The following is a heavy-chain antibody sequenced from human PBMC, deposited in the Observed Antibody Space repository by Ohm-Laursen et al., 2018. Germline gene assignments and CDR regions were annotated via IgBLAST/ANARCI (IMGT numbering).Heavy chain of an antibody. CDR3: ARGGGYCSSTSCYRFEY. CDR2: IYTSGST. CDR1: GGSISSYY. J-gene: IGHJ4*02. D-gene: IGHD2-2*02. V-gene: IGHV4-4*07. Sequence: SETLSLTCTVSGGSISSYYWSWIRQPAGKGLEWIGRIYTSGSTNYNPSLKSRVTMSVDTSKNQFSLKLSSVTAADTAVYYCARGGGYCSSTSCYRFEYWGQGSLVTVSS.